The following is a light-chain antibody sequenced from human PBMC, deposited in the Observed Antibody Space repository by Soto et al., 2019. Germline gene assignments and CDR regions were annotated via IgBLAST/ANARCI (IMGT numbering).Light chain of an antibody. V-gene: IGKV3-20*01. CDR2: GAS. CDR3: QQYGSSPVA. J-gene: IGKJ1*01. Sequence: EIVLTQSPGTLSLSPGERATLSCRASQSVSSSYLAWYQQKPGQAPRLLIYGASSRATGIPDRFSGSGSGTDXPLTISXXEPEDFAVYYCQQYGSSPVAFGQGTKVEIK. CDR1: QSVSSSY.